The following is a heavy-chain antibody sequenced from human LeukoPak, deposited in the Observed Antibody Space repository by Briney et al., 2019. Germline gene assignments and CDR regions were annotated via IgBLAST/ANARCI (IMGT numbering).Heavy chain of an antibody. Sequence: SETLSLTCTVSGGSISSYYWSWIRQPPGKGLEWIGYIYYSGSTNYNPPLKSRVTISVDTSKNQFSLKLSSVTAADTAVYYCARTTYYDFWSGWGAFDIWGQGTMVTVSS. J-gene: IGHJ3*02. D-gene: IGHD3-3*01. CDR3: ARTTYYDFWSGWGAFDI. V-gene: IGHV4-59*01. CDR2: IYYSGST. CDR1: GGSISSYY.